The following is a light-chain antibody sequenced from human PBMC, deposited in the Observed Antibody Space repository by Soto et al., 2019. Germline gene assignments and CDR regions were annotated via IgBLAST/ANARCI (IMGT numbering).Light chain of an antibody. CDR1: VSVSSAS. CDR3: QQYGSSPFT. J-gene: IGKJ4*01. Sequence: EIVLTQCPGTLSLSPWERATLCCRGSVSVSSASLAWYQRKPGQDHRIIIHGAYSRATGIPNRISGSGYGTDFTLTIRGLEPEDSAVYYCQQYGSSPFTFGRGTTV. V-gene: IGKV3-20*01. CDR2: GAY.